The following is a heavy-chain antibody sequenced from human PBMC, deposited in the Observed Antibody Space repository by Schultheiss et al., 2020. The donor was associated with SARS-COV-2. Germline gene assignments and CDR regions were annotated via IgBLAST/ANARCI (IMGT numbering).Heavy chain of an antibody. CDR3: ARRASHTPFDY. J-gene: IGHJ4*02. V-gene: IGHV4-39*07. D-gene: IGHD2-2*01. Sequence: SETLSLTCTVSGGSISSSSYYWDWIRQPPGKGLEWIGSIYYSGSTYYNPSLKSRVTISVDTSKNQFSLKLSSVTAADTAVYYCARRASHTPFDYWGQGTLVTVSS. CDR2: IYYSGST. CDR1: GGSISSSSYY.